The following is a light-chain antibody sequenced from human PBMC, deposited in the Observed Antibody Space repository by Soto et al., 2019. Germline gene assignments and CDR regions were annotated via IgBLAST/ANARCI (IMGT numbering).Light chain of an antibody. V-gene: IGKV3-20*01. CDR1: QSVSSNS. J-gene: IGKJ2*01. CDR3: QQYGSSYT. Sequence: DILMTQSPGTLSLSPGERATLSCRASQSVSSNSLAWYQQKPGQAPRLLIYGASSRATGIPDRFSGSGSGTDFTLTISRLEPEDFAVYYCQQYGSSYTFGQGTKLEIK. CDR2: GAS.